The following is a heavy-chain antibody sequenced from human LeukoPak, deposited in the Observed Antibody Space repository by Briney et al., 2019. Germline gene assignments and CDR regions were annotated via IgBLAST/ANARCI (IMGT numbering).Heavy chain of an antibody. D-gene: IGHD6-6*01. Sequence: GASVKVSCKASGGTFSSYAISWVRQAPGQGLEWMGGIIPIFGTANYAQKFQGRVTITTDESTSTAYMELSSLRSEDTAVYYCARAVWGIAARNNWFDPWGQGTLVTVSS. CDR3: ARAVWGIAARNNWFDP. CDR2: IIPIFGTA. J-gene: IGHJ5*02. CDR1: GGTFSSYA. V-gene: IGHV1-69*05.